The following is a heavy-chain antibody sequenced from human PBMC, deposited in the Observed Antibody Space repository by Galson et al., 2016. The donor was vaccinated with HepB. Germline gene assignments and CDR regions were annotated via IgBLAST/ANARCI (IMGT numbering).Heavy chain of an antibody. D-gene: IGHD4-17*01. V-gene: IGHV1-18*01. Sequence: SVKVSCKASGYTFTNYGISWVRQAPGQGLELMGWINAYNGNTNYAQKLQGRVTMTTDTSTSTAYMELRSLRSDDTAVYYCAREGSYGDYFDYWGQGTLVTVSS. CDR2: INAYNGNT. CDR1: GYTFTNYG. J-gene: IGHJ4*02. CDR3: AREGSYGDYFDY.